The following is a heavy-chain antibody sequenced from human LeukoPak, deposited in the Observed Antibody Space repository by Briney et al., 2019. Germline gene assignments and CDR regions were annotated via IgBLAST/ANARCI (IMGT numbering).Heavy chain of an antibody. CDR1: GFTFSSYS. CDR2: ISSSSSYI. CDR3: ARDGPAHRYYDFWRGYSYYYGMDV. D-gene: IGHD3-3*01. J-gene: IGHJ6*02. Sequence: GGSLRLSCAASGFTFSSYSMNWVRQAPGKGLEWVSSISSSSSYIYYADSVKGRFTISRDNAKNSLYLQMNSLRAEDTAVYYCARDGPAHRYYDFWRGYSYYYGMDVWGQGTTVTVSS. V-gene: IGHV3-21*01.